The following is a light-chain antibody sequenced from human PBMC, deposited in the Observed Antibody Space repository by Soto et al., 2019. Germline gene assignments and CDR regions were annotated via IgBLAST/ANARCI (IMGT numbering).Light chain of an antibody. V-gene: IGLV1-36*01. CDR2: YDD. CDR1: SSNIGNNA. CDR3: AAWDDSLNGLV. J-gene: IGLJ1*01. Sequence: QSVLTQPPSVSEAPRQRVTISCSGSSSNIGNNAVNWYQQLPGKAPKLLIYYDDLPPSGVSDRFSGSKSGTSASLAISGLQSEDEADYYCAAWDDSLNGLVFGTGTKVTV.